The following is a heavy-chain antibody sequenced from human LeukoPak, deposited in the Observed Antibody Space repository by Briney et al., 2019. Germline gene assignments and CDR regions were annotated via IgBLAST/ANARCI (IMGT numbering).Heavy chain of an antibody. J-gene: IGHJ5*02. CDR1: RFTFSNYG. CDR2: IWYDGSNK. V-gene: IGHV3-33*08. Sequence: QLGGSLRLSCAASRFTFSNYGMHWVRQAPGKGLEWVAVIWYDGSNKYYADSVKGRFTISRDNSKNTLYLQMNSLRAEDTAVYYCARRYCSGGSCYSFRGDWFDPWGQGTLVTVSS. CDR3: ARRYCSGGSCYSFRGDWFDP. D-gene: IGHD2-15*01.